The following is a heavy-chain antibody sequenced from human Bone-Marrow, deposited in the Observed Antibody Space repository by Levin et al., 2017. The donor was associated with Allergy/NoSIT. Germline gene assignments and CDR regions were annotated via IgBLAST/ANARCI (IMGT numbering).Heavy chain of an antibody. D-gene: IGHD2-15*01. CDR1: GFTFSSYG. V-gene: IGHV3-33*01. J-gene: IGHJ5*02. Sequence: GESLKISCAASGFTFSSYGMHWVRQAPGKGLEWVAVIWYDGSNKYYADSVKGRFTISRDNSKNTLYLQMNSLRAEDTAVYYCARATLGYCSGGSCYRWINWFDPWGQGTLVTVSS. CDR3: ARATLGYCSGGSCYRWINWFDP. CDR2: IWYDGSNK.